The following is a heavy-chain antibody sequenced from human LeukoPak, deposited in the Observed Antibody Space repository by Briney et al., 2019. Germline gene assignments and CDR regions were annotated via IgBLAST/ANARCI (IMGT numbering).Heavy chain of an antibody. Sequence: GRSLRPSCAASGFTFSSYAMHWVRQAPGKGLEWVAVISYDGSNKYYADSVKGRFTISRDNSKNTLYLQMNSLRAEDTAVYYCARDRRDKDSSGYYYIYYWGQGTLVTVSS. CDR3: ARDRRDKDSSGYYYIYY. CDR1: GFTFSSYA. CDR2: ISYDGSNK. V-gene: IGHV3-30-3*01. J-gene: IGHJ4*02. D-gene: IGHD3-22*01.